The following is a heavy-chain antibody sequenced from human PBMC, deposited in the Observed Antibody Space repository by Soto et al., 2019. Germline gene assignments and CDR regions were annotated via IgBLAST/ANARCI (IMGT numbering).Heavy chain of an antibody. Sequence: ESGGGLVQPGGSLKLSCAASGFVFKDSSIHWVRQASGKGLEWVGRIRDRAYNYATAYGASVEGRFTISRDDSDNTAYLHMSSLRTEDTAIYYCTRLISAAQDYWGQGTLVTVSS. V-gene: IGHV3-73*01. CDR3: TRLISAAQDY. CDR2: IRDRAYNYAT. D-gene: IGHD3-10*01. CDR1: GFVFKDSS. J-gene: IGHJ4*02.